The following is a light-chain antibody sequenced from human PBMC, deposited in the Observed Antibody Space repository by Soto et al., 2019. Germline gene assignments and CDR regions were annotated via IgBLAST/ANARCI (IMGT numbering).Light chain of an antibody. V-gene: IGKV4-1*01. Sequence: DIVMTQSPESLAVSLGERATINCKSSQSVLYSSNNKNYLAWYQQKPGQPPKLLIYWASTRESGVPDRFSGSGSGTDFTLTISSLQAEDVAVYYCQQYYSTPPSWTFGQGTKVEIK. J-gene: IGKJ1*01. CDR3: QQYYSTPPSWT. CDR2: WAS. CDR1: QSVLYSSNNKNY.